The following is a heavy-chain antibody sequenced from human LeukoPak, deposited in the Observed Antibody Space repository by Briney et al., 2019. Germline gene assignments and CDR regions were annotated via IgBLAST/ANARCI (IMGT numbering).Heavy chain of an antibody. CDR1: GYTLTELS. CDR3: ASSGEVDGYNPFDY. D-gene: IGHD5-24*01. J-gene: IGHJ4*02. CDR2: FDPEDGET. Sequence: ASVKVSCKVSGYTLTELSMHWVRQAPGKGLEWMGGFDPEDGETIYAQKFQGRVTMTEDTSTDTAYMELSSLRSEDTAVYYCASSGEVDGYNPFDYWGQGTLVTVSS. V-gene: IGHV1-24*01.